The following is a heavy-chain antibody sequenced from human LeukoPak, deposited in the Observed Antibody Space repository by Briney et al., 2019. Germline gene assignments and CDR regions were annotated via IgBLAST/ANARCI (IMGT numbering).Heavy chain of an antibody. D-gene: IGHD3-22*01. J-gene: IGHJ4*02. CDR1: GFTFSDYY. CDR2: ISSSSSFT. CDR3: ARHYYDSGSYYTTEY. V-gene: IGHV3-11*03. Sequence: GGSLRLSCAASGFTFSDYYMSWMRQAPGKGLEWLSHISSSSSFTHYADSVKGRFTISRDNAKNTLFLQMNSLRAEDTAVYYCARHYYDSGSYYTTEYWGQGTRVTVSS.